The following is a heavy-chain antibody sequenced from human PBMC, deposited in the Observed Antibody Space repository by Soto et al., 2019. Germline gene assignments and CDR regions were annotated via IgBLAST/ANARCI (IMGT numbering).Heavy chain of an antibody. CDR2: ISRSGGST. CDR3: AKGARGYCSGGSCYWVY. D-gene: IGHD2-15*01. J-gene: IGHJ4*02. Sequence: PLRVSSGAVGFTCRGLAMSWVLKDQGKGLEWVSAISRSGGSTYYADSVKGRFTISRDNSKNTLYLQMNSLRAEDTAVYYCAKGARGYCSGGSCYWVYWGQGTLVTVSS. CDR1: GFTCRGLA. V-gene: IGHV3-23*01.